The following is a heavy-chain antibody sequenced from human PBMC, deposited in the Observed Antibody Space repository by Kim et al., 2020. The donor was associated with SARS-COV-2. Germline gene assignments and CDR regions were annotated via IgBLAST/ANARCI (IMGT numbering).Heavy chain of an antibody. D-gene: IGHD7-27*01. CDR3: AKDDEKWGSDSYHFMDV. CDR2: ISYDGSNY. Sequence: GGSLRLSCAASGFTVTNYGMHWVRQAPGKGLEWVAIISYDGSNYYYNDSVKGRFTISRDNSQNTLYLQMNSLRAEDTAVYYCAKDDEKWGSDSYHFMDVWGKGTTVSVSS. CDR1: GFTVTNYG. J-gene: IGHJ6*03. V-gene: IGHV3-30*18.